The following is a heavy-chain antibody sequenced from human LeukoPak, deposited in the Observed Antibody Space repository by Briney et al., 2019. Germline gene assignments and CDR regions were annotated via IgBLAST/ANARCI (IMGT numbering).Heavy chain of an antibody. D-gene: IGHD3-16*02. Sequence: SETLSLTCTVSGGSNSSSSYYWGWIRQPPGKGLEWIGSNYCSGSTYYNPSLKSRVTLSVDTSQDQFSLKLSSVTAADPAVYYCPRVGRLGELSLWLHYFGYWGQRTLVTVSS. CDR1: GGSNSSSSYY. V-gene: IGHV4-39*07. J-gene: IGHJ4*02. CDR3: PRVGRLGELSLWLHYFGY. CDR2: NYCSGST.